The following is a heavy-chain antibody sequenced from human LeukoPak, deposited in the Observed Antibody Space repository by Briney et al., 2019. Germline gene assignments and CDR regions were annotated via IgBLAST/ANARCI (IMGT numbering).Heavy chain of an antibody. Sequence: GGSLRLSCAASGFTFSGYGMHWVRQAPGKGLEWVAVISYDGSNKYYADSVKGRFTISRDNSKNTLYLQMNSLRAEDTAVYYCARLPAANYYGMDVWGQGTTVTVSS. CDR3: ARLPAANYYGMDV. D-gene: IGHD2-2*01. V-gene: IGHV3-30*03. CDR1: GFTFSGYG. CDR2: ISYDGSNK. J-gene: IGHJ6*02.